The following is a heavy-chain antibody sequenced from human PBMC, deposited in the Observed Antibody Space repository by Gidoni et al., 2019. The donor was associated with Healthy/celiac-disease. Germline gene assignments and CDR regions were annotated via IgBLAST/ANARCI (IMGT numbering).Heavy chain of an antibody. CDR1: GFTSSSYS. D-gene: IGHD6-6*01. CDR3: ARRGGIAARPYNWFDP. J-gene: IGHJ5*02. CDR2: ISSSSSTI. Sequence: EVQLVASGGGLVQPGGSLRLSCAASGFTSSSYSMNWVRKAPGKGMEWVSYISSSSSTIYYADSVKGRFTISRDNAKNSLYLQMNSLRAEDTAVYYCARRGGIAARPYNWFDPWGQGTLVTVSS. V-gene: IGHV3-48*01.